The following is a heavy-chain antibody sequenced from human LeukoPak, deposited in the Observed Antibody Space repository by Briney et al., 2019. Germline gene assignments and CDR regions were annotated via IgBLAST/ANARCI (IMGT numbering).Heavy chain of an antibody. J-gene: IGHJ4*02. CDR3: ARHRKPVFYYDSSGYPAPFDY. V-gene: IGHV4-39*01. CDR1: GGSISSSSYY. D-gene: IGHD3-22*01. Sequence: PSETLSLTCTVSGGSISSSSYYWGWIRQPPGKGLEWIGSIYYSGSTYYNPSLKSRVTISVDTSKNQFSLKLSSVTAADTAVYYCARHRKPVFYYDSSGYPAPFDYWGQGTLVTVSS. CDR2: IYYSGST.